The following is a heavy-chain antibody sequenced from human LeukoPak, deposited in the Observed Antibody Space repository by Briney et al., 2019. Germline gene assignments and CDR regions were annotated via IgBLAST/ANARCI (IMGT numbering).Heavy chain of an antibody. CDR1: GGSFSGYY. CDR2: INHSGST. CDR3: ARGITMVRGVPRFDY. Sequence: SETLSLTCAVYGGSFSGYYWSWIRQPPGKGLEWIGEINHSGSTNYNPSLKSRVTISVDTSKNQFSLKLSSVTAADTAVYYCARGITMVRGVPRFDYWGQGTLVTVSS. J-gene: IGHJ4*02. V-gene: IGHV4-34*01. D-gene: IGHD3-10*01.